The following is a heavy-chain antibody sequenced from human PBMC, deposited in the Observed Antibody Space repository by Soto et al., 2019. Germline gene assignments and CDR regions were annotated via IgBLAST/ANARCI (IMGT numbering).Heavy chain of an antibody. CDR1: GFTFSSYW. CDR2: IKQDGSEK. CDR3: ARFGPFGVVAATHYYYYYMDV. V-gene: IGHV3-7*01. D-gene: IGHD2-15*01. J-gene: IGHJ6*03. Sequence: GGSLRLSCAASGFTFSSYWMSWVRQAPGKGLEWVANIKQDGSEKYYVDSVKGRFTISRDNAKNSLYLQMNSLRAEDTAVYYCARFGPFGVVAATHYYYYYMDVWGKRTTVTVSS.